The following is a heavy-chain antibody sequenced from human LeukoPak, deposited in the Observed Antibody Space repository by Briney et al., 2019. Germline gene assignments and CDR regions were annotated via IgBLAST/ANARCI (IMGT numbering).Heavy chain of an antibody. CDR1: GGSISSSSYY. CDR3: ARRSPANYYDSSGGFFDY. D-gene: IGHD3-22*01. V-gene: IGHV4-39*01. J-gene: IGHJ4*02. CDR2: IYYSGST. Sequence: SETLSLTCTVSGGSISSSSYYWGWIRQPPGMGLEWIGSIYYSGSTYYNPSLKGRVTISVDTSKNQFSLKLSSVTAADTAVYYCARRSPANYYDSSGGFFDYWGQGTLVTVSS.